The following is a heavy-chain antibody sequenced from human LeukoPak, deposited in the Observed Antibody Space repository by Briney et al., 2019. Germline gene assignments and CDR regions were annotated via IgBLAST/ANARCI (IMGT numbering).Heavy chain of an antibody. CDR1: GGSFNDYY. J-gene: IGHJ6*03. D-gene: IGHD6-6*01. CDR2: INHSGST. V-gene: IGHV4-34*01. Sequence: SETLSLTCAVYGGSFNDYYWTWIRQSPGKGLEWIGEINHSGSTNYNPSLKSRVTISVDTSKNQFSLKLSSVTAADTAVYYCARAVGEAAARTRSVYYMDVWGKGTTVTVSS. CDR3: ARAVGEAAARTRSVYYMDV.